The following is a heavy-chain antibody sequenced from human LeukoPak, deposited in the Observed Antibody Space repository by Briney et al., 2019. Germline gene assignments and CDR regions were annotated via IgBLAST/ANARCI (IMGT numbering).Heavy chain of an antibody. V-gene: IGHV1-24*01. Sequence: ASVKVSCKVSGYTLTELSMHWVRQAPGKGLEWMGGFDPEDGETIYAQKFQGRVTMTEDTSTDTAYMELSSLRSEDTAVYYCATETYYYGSGSPHFDYWGQGTLVTVSS. CDR1: GYTLTELS. CDR3: ATETYYYGSGSPHFDY. D-gene: IGHD3-10*01. CDR2: FDPEDGET. J-gene: IGHJ4*02.